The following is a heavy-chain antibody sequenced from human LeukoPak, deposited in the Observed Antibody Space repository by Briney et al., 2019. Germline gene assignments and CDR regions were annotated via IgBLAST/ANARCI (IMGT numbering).Heavy chain of an antibody. CDR2: IKQDGSEK. V-gene: IGHV3-7*01. Sequence: PGGSLRLSCAASGFTFSSYWMNWVRQAPGKGLEWVANIKQDGSEKYYVDSVKGRFTISRDNAKNSLYLQMNSLRDEDTAVYYCARDHRGDNYSNLDSWGQGTLVTASS. J-gene: IGHJ4*02. CDR1: GFTFSSYW. CDR3: ARDHRGDNYSNLDS. D-gene: IGHD1-1*01.